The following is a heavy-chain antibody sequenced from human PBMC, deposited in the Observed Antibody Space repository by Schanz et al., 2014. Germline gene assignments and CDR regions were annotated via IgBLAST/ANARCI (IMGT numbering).Heavy chain of an antibody. D-gene: IGHD3-9*01. J-gene: IGHJ4*02. Sequence: VQLLQFGGGVVQPGRSLRLSCAASGFTLSNSDMHWVRQGTGKGLEWVSTIGYLGDTYYPDSVKGRFTISRDNAKNTLYLQMNSLRAEDTAVYYCARDSRPNYDFLTAYYSIDYWGQGTLVTVSS. CDR1: GFTLSNSD. CDR2: IGYLGDT. CDR3: ARDSRPNYDFLTAYYSIDY. V-gene: IGHV3-13*01.